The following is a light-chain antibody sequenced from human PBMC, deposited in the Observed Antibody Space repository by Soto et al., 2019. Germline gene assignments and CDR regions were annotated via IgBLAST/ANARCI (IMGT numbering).Light chain of an antibody. CDR2: ATS. Sequence: AIQMTQSPSSLSASVGVTVTITCRASQDIEDDLGWYQQKPGKAPKLLIYATSSLQSGVPSRFSGSGSGTDFSLSIRSLQPEDSATYYCLHDYNYPRTFGQGTKVDIK. V-gene: IGKV1-6*01. CDR1: QDIEDD. CDR3: LHDYNYPRT. J-gene: IGKJ1*01.